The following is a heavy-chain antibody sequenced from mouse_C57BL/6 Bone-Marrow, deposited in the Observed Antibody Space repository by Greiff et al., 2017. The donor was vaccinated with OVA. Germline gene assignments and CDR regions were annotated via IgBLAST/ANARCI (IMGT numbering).Heavy chain of an antibody. Sequence: EVKVVESGGGLVQPGGSLKLSCAASGFTSSDFYMYWIRQTPEKRLEWVAYISNGGGSTYYPDTVKGRFTISRDNAKNTLYLQMSRLKSEDTAMYYCARLDAMDYWGQGTSVTVSS. CDR2: ISNGGGST. V-gene: IGHV5-12*01. J-gene: IGHJ4*01. CDR3: ARLDAMDY. CDR1: GFTSSDFY.